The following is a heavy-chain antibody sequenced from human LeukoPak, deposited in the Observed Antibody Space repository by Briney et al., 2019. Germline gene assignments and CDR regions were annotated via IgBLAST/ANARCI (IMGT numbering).Heavy chain of an antibody. V-gene: IGHV4-30-2*01. J-gene: IGHJ5*02. CDR3: AREHAMVPRFDP. D-gene: IGHD3-10*01. CDR1: GGSISGGGYY. CDR2: IYHSGST. Sequence: SETLSLTCTVSGGSISGGGYYWSWIRQPPGKGLEWIGYIYHSGSTYYNPSLKSRVTISVDRSKNQFSLKLSSVTAADTAVYYCAREHAMVPRFDPWGQGTLVTVSS.